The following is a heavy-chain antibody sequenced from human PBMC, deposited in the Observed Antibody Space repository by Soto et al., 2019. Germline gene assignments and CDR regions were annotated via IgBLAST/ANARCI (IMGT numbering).Heavy chain of an antibody. J-gene: IGHJ4*02. Sequence: GGSLRLSCAASGFTFTNYGMHWVRQAPGKGLEWVAIIWYDGSNKYYADSVTGRFTISRDNSENAVTLQMNSLRAEDTAVDYWAAGEPLHYGGQGTLVTVSS. CDR3: AAGEPLHY. D-gene: IGHD1-1*01. V-gene: IGHV3-33*01. CDR2: IWYDGSNK. CDR1: GFTFTNYG.